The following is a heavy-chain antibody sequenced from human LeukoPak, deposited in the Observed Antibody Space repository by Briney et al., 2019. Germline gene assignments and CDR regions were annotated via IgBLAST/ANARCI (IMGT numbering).Heavy chain of an antibody. D-gene: IGHD1-26*01. V-gene: IGHV3-33*01. J-gene: IGHJ4*02. CDR1: GFTFSSYG. CDR3: AREYSESYWGYYFDY. CDR2: IWYDGSNK. Sequence: GGSLRLSCAAFGFTFSSYGMHWVRQAPGKGLEWVAVIWYDGSNKYYADSVKGRFTISRDNSKNTLYLQMNSLRAEDTAVYYCAREYSESYWGYYFDYWGQGTLVTVSS.